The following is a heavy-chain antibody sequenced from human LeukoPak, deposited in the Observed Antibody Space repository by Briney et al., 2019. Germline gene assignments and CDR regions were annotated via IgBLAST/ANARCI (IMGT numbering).Heavy chain of an antibody. V-gene: IGHV5-51*01. CDR3: ARRYASANDNFDI. CDR2: IYPGDSDT. J-gene: IGHJ3*02. CDR1: GDSFTSYW. Sequence: GESLKISCKGSGDSFTSYWIGWVRQMPGKGLEWMGIIYPGDSDTRYSPSFQGQVTISADKSISTAYLQWSSLKASDTAMYYCARRYASANDNFDIWGQGTMVTVSS. D-gene: IGHD2-8*01.